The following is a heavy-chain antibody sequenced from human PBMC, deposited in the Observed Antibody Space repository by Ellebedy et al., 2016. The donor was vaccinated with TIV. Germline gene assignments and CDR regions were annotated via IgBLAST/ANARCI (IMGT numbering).Heavy chain of an antibody. J-gene: IGHJ2*01. CDR1: GFSLSTSGVG. V-gene: IGHV2-5*02. Sequence: SGPTLVKPTQTLTLTCTFSGFSLSTSGVGVGWIRQPPGKALEWLALIYWDDDKRYSPSLKSRLTISKDTSKSQVVLTMTNMDPVDTATYYCAVKVAGMLDWYFDLWGRGTLVTVSS. CDR2: IYWDDDK. CDR3: AVKVAGMLDWYFDL. D-gene: IGHD6-19*01.